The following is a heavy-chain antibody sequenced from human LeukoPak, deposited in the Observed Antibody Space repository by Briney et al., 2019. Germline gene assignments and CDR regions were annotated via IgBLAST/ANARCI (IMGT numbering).Heavy chain of an antibody. V-gene: IGHV4-30-2*01. CDR3: ARGPSYYDYYYFDY. CDR1: GGSISSGGYS. Sequence: TLSLTCAVSGGSISSGGYSWSWIRQPPGKGLEWIGYIYHSGSTYYNPSLKSRDTISVDRSKNQFSLKLSSVTAADTAVYYCARGPSYYDYYYFDYWGQGTLVTVSS. D-gene: IGHD3-22*01. CDR2: IYHSGST. J-gene: IGHJ4*02.